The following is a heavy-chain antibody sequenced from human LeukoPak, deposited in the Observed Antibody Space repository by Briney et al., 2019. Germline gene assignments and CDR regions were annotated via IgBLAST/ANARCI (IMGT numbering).Heavy chain of an antibody. V-gene: IGHV3-33*06. CDR2: IWYDGSNK. CDR1: GFTFSSYG. J-gene: IGHJ4*02. D-gene: IGHD5-12*01. CDR3: AKEHSGYDLGYFDY. Sequence: PGRSLRLSCAASGFTFSSYGMHWVRQAPGKGLEWVAVIWYDGSNKCYADSVKGRFTISRDNSKNTLYLQMNSLRAEDTAVYYCAKEHSGYDLGYFDYWGQGTLVTVSS.